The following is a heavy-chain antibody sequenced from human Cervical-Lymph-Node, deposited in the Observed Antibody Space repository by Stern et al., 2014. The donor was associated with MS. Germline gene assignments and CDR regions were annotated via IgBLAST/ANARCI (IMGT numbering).Heavy chain of an antibody. Sequence: QVQLVQSGSEVTKPGSSVNVTCKAPGGTFRNFAVNWVRQAPGQGLEWVGGIIPVFGTPTYAQKFQGRLTIISDESTNTVYMELSSLTTDDTATYFCASAHPATRRGYKGMNVWGQGTTIAVSS. CDR3: ASAHPATRRGYKGMNV. J-gene: IGHJ6*02. CDR1: GGTFRNFA. CDR2: IIPVFGTP. D-gene: IGHD2-2*01. V-gene: IGHV1-69*01.